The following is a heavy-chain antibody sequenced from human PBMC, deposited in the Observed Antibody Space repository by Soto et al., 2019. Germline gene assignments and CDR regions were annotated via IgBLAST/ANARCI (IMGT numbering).Heavy chain of an antibody. CDR3: AKGMGPSCGGDCYSRLADY. D-gene: IGHD2-21*01. J-gene: IGHJ4*02. V-gene: IGHV3-23*01. CDR1: GFTFSNYA. Sequence: GGSLRLSCGASGFTFSNYAMSWVRQPPGKGLEWVSIITATGGDTKYADSVKGRFIVSRDNSKNTLSLQMNSLRVEDTAVYYCAKGMGPSCGGDCYSRLADYWGQGTRVTVSS. CDR2: ITATGGDT.